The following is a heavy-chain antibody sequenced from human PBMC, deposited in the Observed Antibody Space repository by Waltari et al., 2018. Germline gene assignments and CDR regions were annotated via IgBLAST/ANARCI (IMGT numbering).Heavy chain of an antibody. J-gene: IGHJ3*02. D-gene: IGHD3-10*01. CDR2: IYYSGST. Sequence: QVQLQESGPGLVKPSETLSLTCTVSGGSISSHYWSWIRQPPGKGLEWIGYIYYSGSTNYNPSLKSRVTISVDTSKNQFSLKLSSVTAADTAVYYCARDLGESNGPNDAFDIWGQGTMITVSS. CDR3: ARDLGESNGPNDAFDI. CDR1: GGSISSHY. V-gene: IGHV4-59*11.